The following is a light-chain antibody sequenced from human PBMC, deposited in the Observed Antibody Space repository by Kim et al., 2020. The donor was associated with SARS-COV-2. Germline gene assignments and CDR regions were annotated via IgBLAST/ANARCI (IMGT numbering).Light chain of an antibody. J-gene: IGLJ3*02. V-gene: IGLV3-9*01. CDR2: RDS. CDR3: QVWDSSTWV. Sequence: GALGQTASITCGGNNIGSKNVHWYQQKPGQAPVLLLYRDSNRPSGIPERVSGSNSGNTATLTISRVQAGDEADYYCQVWDSSTWVFGGGTQLTVL. CDR1: NIGSKN.